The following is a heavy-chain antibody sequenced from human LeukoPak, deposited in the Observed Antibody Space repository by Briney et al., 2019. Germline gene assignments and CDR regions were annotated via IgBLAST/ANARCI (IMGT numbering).Heavy chain of an antibody. CDR3: ARQDPGTSTTSSYFYYYMDV. Sequence: ASVTVSCKASGYTFLNYGISWVRQAPGQGLEWMGWTGPYNGNTNYAHKLQGRVTLTTDPSTSTAYMELRSLTSDDTAVYYCARQDPGTSTTSSYFYYYMDVWGEGTSVTVSS. D-gene: IGHD1/OR15-1a*01. CDR2: TGPYNGNT. V-gene: IGHV1-18*01. CDR1: GYTFLNYG. J-gene: IGHJ6*03.